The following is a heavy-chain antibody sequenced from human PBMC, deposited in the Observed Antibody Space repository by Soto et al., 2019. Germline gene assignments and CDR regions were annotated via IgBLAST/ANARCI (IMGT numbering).Heavy chain of an antibody. CDR2: ISNSESDI. V-gene: IGHV3-11*01. J-gene: IGHJ4*02. Sequence: GGSLRLSCVASGFIFSDYYMTWIRQAPGKGLEWVSYISNSESDIYYAGSVKGRFTISRDNAKKSLYLQMNSLRAEDTAIYYCARSSGYSYGYPSFYFDYWGQGTLVTVSS. D-gene: IGHD5-18*01. CDR1: GFIFSDYY. CDR3: ARSSGYSYGYPSFYFDY.